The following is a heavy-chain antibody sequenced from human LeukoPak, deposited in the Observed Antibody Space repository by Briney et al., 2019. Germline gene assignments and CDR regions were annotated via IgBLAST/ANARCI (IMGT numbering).Heavy chain of an antibody. D-gene: IGHD2-8*01. J-gene: IGHJ4*02. Sequence: ASVKVSCKASGGTFSSYAISWVRQAPGQGLEWMGRIIPILGIANYAQKFQGRVTITADKSTSTAYMELSSLRSENTAVYYCARDLGYCTNGVCPTSYWGQGTLVTVSS. CDR2: IIPILGIA. CDR3: ARDLGYCTNGVCPTSY. V-gene: IGHV1-69*04. CDR1: GGTFSSYA.